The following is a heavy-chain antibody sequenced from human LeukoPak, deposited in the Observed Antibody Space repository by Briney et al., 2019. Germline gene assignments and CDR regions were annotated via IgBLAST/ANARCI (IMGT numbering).Heavy chain of an antibody. J-gene: IGHJ4*02. V-gene: IGHV3-30*18. CDR3: AKECSGGGCYDY. CDR1: GFTFSSYW. Sequence: GGSLRLSCAASGFTFSSYWMSWVRQAPSKGLEWVAVISYDGNNKYYADSVKGRFTISRDTSKNTLYLQMNSLRAEDTAVFYCAKECSGGGCYDYWGQGTLVTVSS. CDR2: ISYDGNNK. D-gene: IGHD2-15*01.